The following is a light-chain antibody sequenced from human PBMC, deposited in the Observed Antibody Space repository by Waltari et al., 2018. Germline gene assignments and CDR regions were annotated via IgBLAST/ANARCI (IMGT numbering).Light chain of an antibody. CDR2: KAS. Sequence: DIQMTQSPSSLSASVGDRVTITCRASETISSWLAWYQQKPGKAPKLVIYKASTLESGVPSRFSGSGSGTEFTLTISSLQPGDFATYYCQQFNSFPWTFGHGTKVEIK. CDR1: ETISSW. CDR3: QQFNSFPWT. J-gene: IGKJ1*01. V-gene: IGKV1-5*03.